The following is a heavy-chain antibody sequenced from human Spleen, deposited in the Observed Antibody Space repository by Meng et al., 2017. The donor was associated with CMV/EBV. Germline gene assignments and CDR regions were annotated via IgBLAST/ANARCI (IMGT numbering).Heavy chain of an antibody. D-gene: IGHD2-15*01. J-gene: IGHJ6*02. Sequence: GESLKISCAASGFTFSSYSMNWVRQAPGKGLEWVSVIYSGGSTYYADSVKGRFTISRDNSKNTLYLQMHSLRAEDTAVYYCARARRGGPATYYHYYGMDVWGQGTTVTVSS. V-gene: IGHV3-66*02. CDR1: GFTFSSYS. CDR3: ARARRGGPATYYHYYGMDV. CDR2: IYSGGST.